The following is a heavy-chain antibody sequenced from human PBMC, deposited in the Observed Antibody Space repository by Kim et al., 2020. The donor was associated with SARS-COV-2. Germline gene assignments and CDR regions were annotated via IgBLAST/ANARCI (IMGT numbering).Heavy chain of an antibody. J-gene: IGHJ6*02. CDR2: IYPGDSDT. CDR3: ARRSSWGGFYFGMDV. CDR1: GYSFTSYW. D-gene: IGHD6-13*01. Sequence: GESLKISCKGSGYSFTSYWIGWVRQMPGKGLEWMGIIYPGDSDTRYSPSFQGQVTISADKSNRTAYLQWSSLKASDSAMYFCARRSSWGGFYFGMDVWGQGTTVTVSS. V-gene: IGHV5-51*01.